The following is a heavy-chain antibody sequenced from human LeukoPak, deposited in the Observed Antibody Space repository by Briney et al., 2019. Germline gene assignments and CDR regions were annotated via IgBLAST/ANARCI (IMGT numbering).Heavy chain of an antibody. D-gene: IGHD3-16*02. V-gene: IGHV3-74*01. CDR3: TRGYPIFDY. CDR1: GCTFSRYG. J-gene: IGHJ4*02. CDR2: INTDGSST. Sequence: GGSLRLSCAASGCTFSRYGMHWVRQAPGKGLVWVSRINTDGSSTSYADSVKGRFTISRDNAKNTLYLQMNSLRVEDTAVYYCTRGYPIFDYWGQGTLVTVSS.